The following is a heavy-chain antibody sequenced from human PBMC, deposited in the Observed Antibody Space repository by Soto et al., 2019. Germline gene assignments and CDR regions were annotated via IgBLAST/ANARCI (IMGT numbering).Heavy chain of an antibody. V-gene: IGHV4-34*01. CDR1: GGSFSGYY. CDR3: ARHRKDIVLMVYARLGYYYMDV. J-gene: IGHJ6*03. Sequence: PSETLSLTCAVYGGSFSGYYWSWIRQPPGKGLEWIGEINHSGSTNYNPSLKSRVTISVDTSKNQFSLKLSSVTAADTAVYYCARHRKDIVLMVYARLGYYYMDVWGKGTTVTVSS. D-gene: IGHD2-8*01. CDR2: INHSGST.